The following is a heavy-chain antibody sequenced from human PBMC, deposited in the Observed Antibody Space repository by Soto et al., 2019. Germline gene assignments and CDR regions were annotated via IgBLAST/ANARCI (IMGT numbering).Heavy chain of an antibody. CDR2: IYTSGST. CDR1: GTSVGNYY. D-gene: IGHD5-18*01. J-gene: IGHJ4*02. V-gene: IGHV4-4*07. Sequence: TSETLSLTCSVSGTSVGNYYWSWIRQPAGKGLEHIGRIYTSGSTSYNPSLKSRVTMSMDTSQTQIYLNLTSVTAADTAVYYCARGGIQLSYAFDYWGQGILVTVSS. CDR3: ARGGIQLSYAFDY.